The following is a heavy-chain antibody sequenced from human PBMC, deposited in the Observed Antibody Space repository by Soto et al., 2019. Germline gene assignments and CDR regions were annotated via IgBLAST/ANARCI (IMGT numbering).Heavy chain of an antibody. Sequence: QVQLVQSGAEVKKPGASVKVSCKASGYTFTSYGISWVRQAPGQGLEWMGWISAYNGNTNYAQKIQGRVTMTTDAPTSTGYMELRSLRSDDTAGYYCARDLFETRFDYWGQGTLVTVSS. V-gene: IGHV1-18*01. J-gene: IGHJ4*02. D-gene: IGHD2-21*01. CDR1: GYTFTSYG. CDR2: ISAYNGNT. CDR3: ARDLFETRFDY.